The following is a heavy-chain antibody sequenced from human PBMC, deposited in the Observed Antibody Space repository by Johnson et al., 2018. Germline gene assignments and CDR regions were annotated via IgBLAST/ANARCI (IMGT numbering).Heavy chain of an antibody. V-gene: IGHV3-9*01. J-gene: IGHJ3*02. Sequence: EVQLLESGGGLVQPGRSLRLSCVGSGFTFNDYAMHWVRQAPGRGPEWVSGVAWNGGALGYADSVKGRFTLYRESAKNSRYLQMNSLKTEETALYFCAKDIRVVAPAPNGAFDMWGRGTMVTVSS. CDR3: AKDIRVVAPAPNGAFDM. CDR1: GFTFNDYA. D-gene: IGHD2-21*02. CDR2: VAWNGGAL.